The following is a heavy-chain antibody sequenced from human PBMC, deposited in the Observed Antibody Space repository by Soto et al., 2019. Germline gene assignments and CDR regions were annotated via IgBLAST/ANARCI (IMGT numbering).Heavy chain of an antibody. CDR2: INPSGGST. J-gene: IGHJ3*02. D-gene: IGHD3-22*01. Sequence: ASVKVSCKASGYTFTSYYMHWVRQAPGQGFEWMGIINPSGGSTSYAQKFQGRVTMTRDTSTSTVYMELSSLRSEDTAVYYCARDNYYDSSGYYGAFDIWGQGTMVTVSS. V-gene: IGHV1-46*01. CDR3: ARDNYYDSSGYYGAFDI. CDR1: GYTFTSYY.